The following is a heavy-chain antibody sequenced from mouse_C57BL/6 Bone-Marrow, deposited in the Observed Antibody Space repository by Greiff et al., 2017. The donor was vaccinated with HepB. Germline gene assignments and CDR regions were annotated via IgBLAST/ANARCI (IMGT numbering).Heavy chain of an antibody. J-gene: IGHJ1*03. Sequence: VQLQQPGAELVMPGASVKLSCKASGYTFTSYWMHWVKQRPGQGLEWIGEIDPSDSYTNYNQKFKGKSTLTVDKSSSTAYMQLSSLTSDDSAVYYCARSYYGCIYFDVWGTGTTVTVSS. CDR3: ARSYYGCIYFDV. D-gene: IGHD1-1*01. CDR2: IDPSDSYT. CDR1: GYTFTSYW. V-gene: IGHV1-69*01.